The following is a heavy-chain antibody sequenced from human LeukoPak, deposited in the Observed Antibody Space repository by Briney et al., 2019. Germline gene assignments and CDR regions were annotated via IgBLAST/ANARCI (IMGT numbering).Heavy chain of an antibody. J-gene: IGHJ3*02. CDR2: ISYAGSNN. CDR3: ARNSAGSYFAFDI. D-gene: IGHD1-26*01. CDR1: GFTFSSYT. Sequence: GGSLRLSCAASGFTFSSYTMDWVRQAPGKGLEWVARISYAGSNNYYADSVKGRFTISSDNPKNTLYLQMNSLRAEDTAVYYCARNSAGSYFAFDIWGQGTMVTVSP. V-gene: IGHV3-30-3*01.